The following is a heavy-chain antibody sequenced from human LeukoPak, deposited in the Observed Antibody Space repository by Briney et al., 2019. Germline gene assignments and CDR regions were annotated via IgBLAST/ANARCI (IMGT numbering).Heavy chain of an antibody. V-gene: IGHV4-59*01. D-gene: IGHD6-6*01. Sequence: PSETLSLTCTVSSDSISSYYWSWIRQSPGKGLEWIGYIYYNGNTNYNPSFKSRVTISVDTSKNQFSLKVKSVSAADTAIYYCASEESSSFTSYFQHWGQGTLVTVSS. CDR3: ASEESSSFTSYFQH. CDR1: SDSISSYY. CDR2: IYYNGNT. J-gene: IGHJ1*01.